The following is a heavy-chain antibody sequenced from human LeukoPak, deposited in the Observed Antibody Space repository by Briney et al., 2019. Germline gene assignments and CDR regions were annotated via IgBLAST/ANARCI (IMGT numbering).Heavy chain of an antibody. V-gene: IGHV4-59*01. Sequence: PSATPSLTCTVSGGSISSYYWSWIRQPPGKGLEWIGYIYYSGTTDYNPSLKSRVTISVDTSNNQFSLKVSSVTAADTAVYYCARSSGTYRSFDYWGQGTLVTVSS. CDR1: GGSISSYY. J-gene: IGHJ4*02. CDR2: IYYSGTT. D-gene: IGHD1-26*01. CDR3: ARSSGTYRSFDY.